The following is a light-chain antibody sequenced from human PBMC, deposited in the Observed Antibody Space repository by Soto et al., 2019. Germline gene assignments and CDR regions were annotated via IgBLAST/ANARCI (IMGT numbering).Light chain of an antibody. CDR1: QSVLYSSNNQNY. V-gene: IGKV4-1*01. Sequence: DIVMTQSPDSLAVSLGERATINCKSSQSVLYSSNNQNYLAWYQQKPGQPPKLLIYLASIRESGVPDRFSGSGFGTDFTLTISSLQAEDVAVYYCQQHYSTPLTFGQGTKVEIK. CDR2: LAS. CDR3: QQHYSTPLT. J-gene: IGKJ1*01.